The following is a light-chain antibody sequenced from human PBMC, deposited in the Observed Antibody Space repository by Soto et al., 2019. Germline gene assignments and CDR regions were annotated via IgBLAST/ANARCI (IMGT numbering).Light chain of an antibody. V-gene: IGKV3-15*01. CDR1: QSVSSD. Sequence: ETVMTQSPATLSVSPGERATLSCRASQSVSSDLAWYQQKPGQAPRLLMFRASIRATGFPARFSGSGSGTEFNITISSLQSEDSAVYYCQQYNNWPRATFGGGTKVDIK. CDR2: RAS. J-gene: IGKJ4*01. CDR3: QQYNNWPRAT.